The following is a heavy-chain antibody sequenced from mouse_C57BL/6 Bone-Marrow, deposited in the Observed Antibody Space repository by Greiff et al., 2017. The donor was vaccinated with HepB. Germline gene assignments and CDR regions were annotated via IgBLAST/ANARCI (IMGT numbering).Heavy chain of an antibody. CDR3: ARADWEGVYFDY. CDR2: ISYDGSN. CDR1: GYSITSGYY. J-gene: IGHJ2*01. V-gene: IGHV3-6*01. Sequence: DVQLQESGPGLVKPSQSLSLTCSVTGYSITSGYYWNWIRQFPGNKLEWMGYISYDGSNNYNPSLKNRISITRDTSKNQFFLKLNSVTTEDTATYYCARADWEGVYFDYWGQGTTLTVSS. D-gene: IGHD4-1*01.